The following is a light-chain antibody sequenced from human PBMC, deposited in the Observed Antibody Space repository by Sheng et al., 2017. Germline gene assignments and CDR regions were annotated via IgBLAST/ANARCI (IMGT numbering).Light chain of an antibody. V-gene: IGKV1-5*03. CDR3: QQYNDYLWT. CDR1: QSIGTS. CDR2: KAS. J-gene: IGKJ1*01. Sequence: DIQVTQSPSTLSASVGDRVTITCRASQSIGTSLAWYQQRPGEAPKLLIYKASTLARGVPSRFSGSGSGTDFTLAISTLQPNDFAIYYCQQYNDYLWTFGQGTNVDIK.